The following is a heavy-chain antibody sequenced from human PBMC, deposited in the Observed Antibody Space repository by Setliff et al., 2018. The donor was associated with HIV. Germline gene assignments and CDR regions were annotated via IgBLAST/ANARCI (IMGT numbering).Heavy chain of an antibody. CDR3: ASRVYYYDSSGYLREEGFDP. D-gene: IGHD3-22*01. Sequence: SETLSLTCTVSGGSISNSRYYWSWIRQPPGKGLELIGSIYYSGSTYYNPSLKSRVTISVDTSKNQFSLKLSSVTAADAAVYYCASRVYYYDSSGYLREEGFDPWGQGTLVTVSS. CDR2: IYYSGST. CDR1: GGSISNSRYY. V-gene: IGHV4-39*01. J-gene: IGHJ5*02.